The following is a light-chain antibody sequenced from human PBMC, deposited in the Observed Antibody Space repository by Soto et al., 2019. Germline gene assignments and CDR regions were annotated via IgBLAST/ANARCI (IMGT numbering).Light chain of an antibody. CDR2: KAS. J-gene: IGKJ1*01. CDR1: QSISSW. V-gene: IGKV1-5*03. CDR3: QHYNSYSEA. Sequence: DIQMTQSPSTLSASVGDRVTITCRASQSISSWLAWYQQKPGKAPKLLIYKASTLKSGVPSRFSGSGSGTEFTLTSSSLQPDDFANYYCQHYNSYSEAFGQGTKVELK.